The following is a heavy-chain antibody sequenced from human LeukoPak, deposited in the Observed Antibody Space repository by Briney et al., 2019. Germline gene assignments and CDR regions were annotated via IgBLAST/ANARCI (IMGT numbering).Heavy chain of an antibody. J-gene: IGHJ4*02. CDR3: AKLNLGEMAYFDS. CDR2: ISVGGGDT. CDR1: GFIFSSYV. Sequence: GGYLRLSCAASGFIFSSYVMGWVRQAPGKGLEWVSSISVGGGDTFASDSVKGRFTITRENSKNTLYLQMTGLRVEDTAVYFCAKLNLGEMAYFDSWGQGTLVTVSS. D-gene: IGHD3-16*01. V-gene: IGHV3-23*01.